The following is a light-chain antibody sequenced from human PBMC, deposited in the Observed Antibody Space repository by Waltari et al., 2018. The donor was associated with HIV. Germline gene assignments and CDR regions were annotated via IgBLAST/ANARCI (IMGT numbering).Light chain of an antibody. Sequence: QSVLTQPPSVSAAPGQKVTISCSGTYSNIGNNYVAWYQQLPGTAPKLLIYDNNQRPSGIPDRFSGSKSGTSATLGITGLQTGDEADYYCGTWDTNLSVQLFGGGTKLSVL. J-gene: IGLJ2*01. CDR1: YSNIGNNY. CDR2: DNN. V-gene: IGLV1-51*01. CDR3: GTWDTNLSVQL.